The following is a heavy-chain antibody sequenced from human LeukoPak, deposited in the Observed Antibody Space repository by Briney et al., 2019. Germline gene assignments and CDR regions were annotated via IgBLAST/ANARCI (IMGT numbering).Heavy chain of an antibody. CDR2: ISSSSTYI. CDR1: GFTFSSYN. D-gene: IGHD5-18*01. Sequence: GGSLRLSCAASGFTFSSYNMNWVRQAPGKGLEWVSSISSSSTYIYYADSVKGRFTISRDNAKNSLYLQMNSLRAEDMASYYCAKGMTAMAPLDAFDVWGQGTLVTVSS. CDR3: AKGMTAMAPLDAFDV. J-gene: IGHJ3*01. V-gene: IGHV3-21*04.